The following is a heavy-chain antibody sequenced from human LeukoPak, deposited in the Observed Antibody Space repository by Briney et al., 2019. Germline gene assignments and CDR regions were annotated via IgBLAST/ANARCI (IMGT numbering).Heavy chain of an antibody. CDR1: GFTFRSYS. CDR2: ISNNGSYI. Sequence: GGSLRLSCAASGFTFRSYSMNWVRQAPGKGLEWVAAISNNGSYIYYADSVKGRFTISRDNSKNTLYLQMNSLRAEDTAVYYCARAPRSYGAGTLGGVYWGQGTRVTVSS. V-gene: IGHV3-21*01. CDR3: ARAPRSYGAGTLGGVY. D-gene: IGHD3-10*01. J-gene: IGHJ4*02.